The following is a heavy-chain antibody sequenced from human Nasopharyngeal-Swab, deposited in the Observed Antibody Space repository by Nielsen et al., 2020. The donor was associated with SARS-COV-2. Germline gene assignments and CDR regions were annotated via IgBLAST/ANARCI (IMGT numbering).Heavy chain of an antibody. CDR3: ASHLSYYDRSGYFSEGLDY. J-gene: IGHJ4*02. D-gene: IGHD3-22*01. CDR1: GFTFDDYA. CDR2: ISWNSGSI. Sequence: SLKISCAASGFTFDDYAMHWVRQAPGKGLEWVSGISWNSGSIGYADSVKGRFTISRDNAKNSLFLQMNSLRAEDTAVYYCASHLSYYDRSGYFSEGLDYWGQGTLVTVSS. V-gene: IGHV3-9*01.